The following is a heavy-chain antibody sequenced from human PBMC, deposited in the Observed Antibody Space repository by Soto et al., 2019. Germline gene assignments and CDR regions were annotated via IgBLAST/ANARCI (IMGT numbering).Heavy chain of an antibody. Sequence: QITLKESGPTLVKPTQTLTLTCTFSAFSLSTGGVGVGWIRQPPGKALEWLALIYWDDDKRYSPSLRSRLTITKDTIKNQVVLTMTNMDPVDTATYYCIQSRCGGDCLQSYASYYYYGMDVWGQGTTVTVSS. D-gene: IGHD2-21*02. CDR2: IYWDDDK. CDR3: IQSRCGGDCLQSYASYYYYGMDV. CDR1: AFSLSTGGVG. J-gene: IGHJ6*02. V-gene: IGHV2-5*02.